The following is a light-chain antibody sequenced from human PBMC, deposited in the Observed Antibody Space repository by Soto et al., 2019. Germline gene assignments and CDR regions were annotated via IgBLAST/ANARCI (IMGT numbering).Light chain of an antibody. CDR2: HVS. CDR3: HQYNNWPSWT. J-gene: IGKJ1*01. Sequence: EIVLTQYPATLSLSPGDSSTLSFMSSQSVGPNLVWYQQRFGQSPRLLIYHVSTRATGVPARFSGSGSETEFTLTISSLQPEDFAIYYYHQYNNWPSWTFGQGTKVDIK. CDR1: QSVGPN. V-gene: IGKV3-15*01.